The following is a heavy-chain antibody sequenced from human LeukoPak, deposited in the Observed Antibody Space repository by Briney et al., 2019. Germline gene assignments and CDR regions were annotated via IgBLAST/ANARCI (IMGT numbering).Heavy chain of an antibody. CDR2: ISGSGETT. Sequence: PRGSLRLSCAASGFTFSSYGMTWLRQTPAKGLEWVSAISGSGETTYYSDSVKGRFTISRDNSKNTLFLQMNSLRVEDAAMYYCAKTNGYFDQWGQGTLVAVSS. CDR1: GFTFSSYG. V-gene: IGHV3-23*01. CDR3: AKTNGYFDQ. D-gene: IGHD2-8*01. J-gene: IGHJ4*02.